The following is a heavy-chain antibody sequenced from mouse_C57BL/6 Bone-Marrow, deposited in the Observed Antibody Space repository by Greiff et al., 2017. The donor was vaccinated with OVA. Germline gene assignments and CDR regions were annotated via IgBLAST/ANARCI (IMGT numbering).Heavy chain of an antibody. CDR1: GFTFSDYG. CDR2: ISNLAYSI. D-gene: IGHD2-4*01. V-gene: IGHV5-15*01. CDR3: ARVIRRYCDV. Sequence: EVHLVESGGGLVQPGGSLKLSCAASGFTFSDYGMAWVRQAPRKGPEWVAFISNLAYSIYYADTVTGRFTISRENAKNTLYLEMSSLRSEDTAMYYCARVIRRYCDVWGTGTTVTVSS. J-gene: IGHJ1*03.